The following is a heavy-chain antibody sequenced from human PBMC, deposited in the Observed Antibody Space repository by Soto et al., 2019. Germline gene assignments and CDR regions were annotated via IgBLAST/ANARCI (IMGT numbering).Heavy chain of an antibody. D-gene: IGHD3-22*01. CDR1: GFTFSDYY. J-gene: IGHJ4*02. Sequence: PGGSLRLSCAASGFTFSDYYMSWIRQAPGKGLEWVSYISSSGSTIYYADSVKGRFTISRDNAKNSLYLQMNSLRAEDTAVYYCARRYYYDSSGYYPDYWGQGTLVTVSS. V-gene: IGHV3-11*01. CDR2: ISSSGSTI. CDR3: ARRYYYDSSGYYPDY.